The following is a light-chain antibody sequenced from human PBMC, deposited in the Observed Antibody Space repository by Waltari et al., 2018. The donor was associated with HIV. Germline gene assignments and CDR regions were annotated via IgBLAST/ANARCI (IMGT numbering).Light chain of an antibody. CDR2: SNN. V-gene: IGLV1-44*01. CDR3: AAWDDSLNGYV. CDR1: SSNIGSNT. J-gene: IGLJ1*01. Sequence: QSVLTQPPSASWTPGQRVTISCSGSSSNIGSNTVNWYQQLPGTAPKLLIYSNNQRPSGVPARFSGSKSGTSASLAISGLQSEDEADYYCAAWDDSLNGYVFGTGTKVTVL.